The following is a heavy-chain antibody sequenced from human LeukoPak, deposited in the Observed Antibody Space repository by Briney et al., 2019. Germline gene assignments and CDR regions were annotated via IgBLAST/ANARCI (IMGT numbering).Heavy chain of an antibody. CDR1: GGSISSGGYY. CDR2: IYYSGST. Sequence: SETLSLTCTVSGGSISSGGYYSSWIRQHPGKGLEWFGYIYYSGSTYYNPSLKSRVTISVDTSKNQFSLKLSSVTAADTAVYYCALSNPTVRAFDIWGQGTMVTVSS. CDR3: ALSNPTVRAFDI. V-gene: IGHV4-31*03. J-gene: IGHJ3*02. D-gene: IGHD4-11*01.